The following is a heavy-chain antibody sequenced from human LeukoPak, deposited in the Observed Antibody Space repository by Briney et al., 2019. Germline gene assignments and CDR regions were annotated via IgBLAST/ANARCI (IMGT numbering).Heavy chain of an antibody. CDR2: ICAYIDNT. CDR3: ARDLTPYYYSSGIKTNWFDS. D-gene: IGHD3-10*01. Sequence: ASVKVSCMPCRYSLTIYIICWVRQAPQPGLEWMGWICAYIDNTHYAQKFQGRVTMTTDTSTSTAYMGLRSLRSDDTAVYYCARDLTPYYYSSGIKTNWFDSWEEGTLVTVS. CDR1: RYSLTIYI. J-gene: IGHJ5*01. V-gene: IGHV1-18*01.